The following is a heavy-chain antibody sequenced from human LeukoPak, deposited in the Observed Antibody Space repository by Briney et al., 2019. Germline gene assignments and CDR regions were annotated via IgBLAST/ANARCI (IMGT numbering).Heavy chain of an antibody. CDR2: IYHSGST. J-gene: IGHJ6*02. V-gene: IGHV4-30-2*01. D-gene: IGHD3-3*01. Sequence: SETLSLTCAVSGGSISSGGYSWSWIRQPPGEGLEWIGYIYHSGSTYYNPSLKSRVTISLDTSQNHFSLRLSSVTAADTAVYYCARDEAIFGAGYYYGMDVWGQGTTVTVSS. CDR1: GGSISSGGYS. CDR3: ARDEAIFGAGYYYGMDV.